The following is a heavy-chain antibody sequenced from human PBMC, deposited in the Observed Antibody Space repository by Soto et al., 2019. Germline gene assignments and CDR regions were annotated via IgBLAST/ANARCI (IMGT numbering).Heavy chain of an antibody. D-gene: IGHD3-16*01. CDR1: GYTFTSYG. CDR3: ASDWFGIDY. J-gene: IGHJ4*02. CDR2: INPYNGNT. Sequence: QVQLVQSGAEVKKPGASVKVSCKASGYTFTSYGISWVRQAPGQGLEWMGWINPYNGNTNYAQKLQGRVTMTTDTSTNTAHMELMSLRSDDTAVYYCASDWFGIDYWGQGTLVTVSS. V-gene: IGHV1-18*01.